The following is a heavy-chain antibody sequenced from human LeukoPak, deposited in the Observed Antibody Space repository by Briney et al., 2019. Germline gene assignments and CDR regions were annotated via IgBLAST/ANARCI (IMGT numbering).Heavy chain of an antibody. J-gene: IGHJ5*02. CDR1: GGSISSYY. CDR2: IYHSGST. CDR3: ARSGYDFWSGYYDWFDP. Sequence: SSETLSLTCTVSGGSISSYYWSWIRQPPGKGLEWIGYIYHSGSTNYNPSLKSRVTISVDTSKNQFSLKLSSVTAADTAVYYCARSGYDFWSGYYDWFDPWGQGTLVTVSS. D-gene: IGHD3-3*01. V-gene: IGHV4-59*01.